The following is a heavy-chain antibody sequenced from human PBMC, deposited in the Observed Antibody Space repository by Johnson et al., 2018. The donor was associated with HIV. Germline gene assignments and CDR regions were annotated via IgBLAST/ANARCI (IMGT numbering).Heavy chain of an antibody. Sequence: VQLVESGGGLVQPGGSLRLSCAASGFTVSSNYMSWVRQAPGKGLEWVSGISWNSGSIGYADSVKGRFTISRDNAKNSLYLQMNSLRAEDTAVYYCARERYYYDSSGSYNPHAFDIWGQGTMVTVSS. CDR3: ARERYYYDSSGSYNPHAFDI. D-gene: IGHD3-22*01. CDR2: ISWNSGSI. J-gene: IGHJ3*02. V-gene: IGHV3-48*04. CDR1: GFTVSSNY.